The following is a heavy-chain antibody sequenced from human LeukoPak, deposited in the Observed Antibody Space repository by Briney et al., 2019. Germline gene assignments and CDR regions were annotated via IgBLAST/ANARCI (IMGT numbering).Heavy chain of an antibody. CDR2: IYHSGST. V-gene: IGHV4-38-2*01. J-gene: IGHJ4*02. CDR3: ARAGVTPTYFDY. D-gene: IGHD2-21*02. Sequence: PSETLFLTCAVSGYSMSSGYYWGWIRQPPGKGLEWIGSIYHSGSTYYNPSLKSRVTISVDTSKNQFSLKLSSVTAADTAVYYCARAGVTPTYFDYWGQGTLVTVSS. CDR1: GYSMSSGYY.